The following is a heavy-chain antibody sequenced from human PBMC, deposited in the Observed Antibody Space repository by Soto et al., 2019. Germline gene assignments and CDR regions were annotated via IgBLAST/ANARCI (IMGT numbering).Heavy chain of an antibody. CDR2: IYYTGST. Sequence: SETLSLTCTVSGGSINNHYWSWIRQPPGKGLEWIGYIYYTGSTNYNPSLKSRVTMSVDTSKNRFSLKLTSVTAADTAVYYCARLRTAFCSGGSCYKYRDYYYYMDVWGKGTTVTVSS. CDR1: GGSINNHY. CDR3: ARLRTAFCSGGSCYKYRDYYYYMDV. V-gene: IGHV4-59*08. D-gene: IGHD2-15*01. J-gene: IGHJ6*03.